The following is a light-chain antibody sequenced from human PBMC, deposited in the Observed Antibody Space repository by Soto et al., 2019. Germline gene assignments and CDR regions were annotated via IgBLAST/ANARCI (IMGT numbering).Light chain of an antibody. CDR2: KAS. V-gene: IGKV1-5*03. CDR3: LQHNTYPYT. CDR1: QSISSW. J-gene: IGKJ5*01. Sequence: DIHITQSPSILSASVGDRVTIACRASQSISSWLAWYQQKPGKAPNLLIHKASHLESGVPSRFSGSGSGTEFTLAISGLQPEDFATYYCLQHNTYPYTFGQGTRLEIK.